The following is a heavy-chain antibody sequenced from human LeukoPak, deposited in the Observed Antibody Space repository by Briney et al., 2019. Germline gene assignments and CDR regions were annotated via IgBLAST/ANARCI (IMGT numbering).Heavy chain of an antibody. CDR1: GYTFTSYY. Sequence: ASVKVSCKASGYTFTSYYMHWVRQAPGQGLEWMGIINPSGGSTSYAQKFQGRVTMTRDTSTSTIYMELSSLRSEDTAVYYCARADVDTAMVGYWGQGTLVTVSS. V-gene: IGHV1-46*01. D-gene: IGHD5-18*01. J-gene: IGHJ4*02. CDR2: INPSGGST. CDR3: ARADVDTAMVGY.